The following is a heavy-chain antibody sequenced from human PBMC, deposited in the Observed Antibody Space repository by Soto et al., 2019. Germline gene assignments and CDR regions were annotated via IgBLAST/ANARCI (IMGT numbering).Heavy chain of an antibody. Sequence: GGSLRLSCEASGFTFSSYAMSWVRQAPGKGLEWVAAISGSGVNTYHADSVKGRFSISRGNSNNTVSLQMNSLRAEDTAIYYCAKGVLGHCNGGSCYPLDYWGQGTLVTVSS. CDR3: AKGVLGHCNGGSCYPLDY. J-gene: IGHJ4*02. V-gene: IGHV3-23*01. CDR1: GFTFSSYA. D-gene: IGHD2-15*01. CDR2: ISGSGVNT.